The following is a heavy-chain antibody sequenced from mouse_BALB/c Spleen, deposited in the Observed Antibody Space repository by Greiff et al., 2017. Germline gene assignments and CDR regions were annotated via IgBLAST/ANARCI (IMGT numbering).Heavy chain of an antibody. CDR3: TNYYGNYGWFAY. V-gene: IGHV1-15*01. Sequence: VKLQESGAELVRPGASVTLSCKASGYTFTDYEMHWVKQTPVHGLEWIGAIDPETGGTAYNQKFKGKATLTADKSSSTAYMELRSLTSEDSAVYYCTNYYGNYGWFAYWGQGTLVTVSA. CDR1: GYTFTDYE. D-gene: IGHD2-1*01. J-gene: IGHJ3*01. CDR2: IDPETGGT.